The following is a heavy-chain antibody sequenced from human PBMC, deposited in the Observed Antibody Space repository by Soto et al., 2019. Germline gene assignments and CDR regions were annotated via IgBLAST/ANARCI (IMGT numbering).Heavy chain of an antibody. D-gene: IGHD3-10*01. CDR3: AKGFGSGTYYLPTYFDP. Sequence: QVQLEESGGGVVQPGRSLRLSCAASGFTFSNYAMHWVRQVPGKGLEWVAFVSDDGSKKDYLDSVKGRFTISRDNSQNTLFLQMNSLRDEDTAVYFCAKGFGSGTYYLPTYFDPWGQGTLVTVSS. V-gene: IGHV3-30*18. CDR2: VSDDGSKK. J-gene: IGHJ5*02. CDR1: GFTFSNYA.